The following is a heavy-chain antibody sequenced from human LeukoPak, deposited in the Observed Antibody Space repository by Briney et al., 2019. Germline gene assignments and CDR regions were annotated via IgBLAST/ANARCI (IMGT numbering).Heavy chain of an antibody. Sequence: SETLSLTCAVYGGSFSGYYWSWIRQPPGKGLEWIGEINHSGSTNYNPSLKSRVTISADTSKNQFSLKLSSVTAADAAVYYCARPYGSGSYYSLGAFDIWGQGTMVTVSS. CDR1: GGSFSGYY. D-gene: IGHD3-10*01. CDR2: INHSGST. J-gene: IGHJ3*02. CDR3: ARPYGSGSYYSLGAFDI. V-gene: IGHV4-34*01.